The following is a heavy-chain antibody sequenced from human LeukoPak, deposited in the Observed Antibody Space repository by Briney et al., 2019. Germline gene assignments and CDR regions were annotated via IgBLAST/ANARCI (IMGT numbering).Heavy chain of an antibody. CDR2: INPNSGGT. CDR3: ATSRITMVRGVINDY. J-gene: IGHJ4*02. V-gene: IGHV1-2*02. D-gene: IGHD3-10*01. Sequence: GASVKVSCKASGYTFTGYYMHWVRQAPGQGLEWMGWINPNSGGTNYAQKFQGRVTMTRDTSISTAYMELSRLRSDDTAVYYCATSRITMVRGVINDYWGQGTLVTVSS. CDR1: GYTFTGYY.